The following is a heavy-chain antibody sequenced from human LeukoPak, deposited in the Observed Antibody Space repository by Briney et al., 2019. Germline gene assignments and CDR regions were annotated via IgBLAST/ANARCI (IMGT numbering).Heavy chain of an antibody. J-gene: IGHJ6*03. CDR1: GGSISNYY. CDR2: IYYTGST. D-gene: IGHD3-16*01. V-gene: IGHV4-59*01. Sequence: SETLSLTCTVSGGSISNYYWNWIRQPPGKGLEWIGYIYYTGSTNYNPSLKSRVTMSVDTSKNQFSLNLKSVTPEDTAVYYCARETSQKGAHYMDVWGKGTTVTISS. CDR3: ARETSQKGAHYMDV.